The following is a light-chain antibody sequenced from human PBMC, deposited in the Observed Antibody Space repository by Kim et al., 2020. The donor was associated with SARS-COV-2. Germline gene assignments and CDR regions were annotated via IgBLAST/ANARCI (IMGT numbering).Light chain of an antibody. CDR1: SSNIGSNY. Sequence: GQRGTISWSGSSSNIGSNYVYWYQQLPGTAPKLLIYRNNQRPSGVPDRFSGSKSDTSASLAISGLRSEDEADYYCAAWDDSLSAWVFGGGTQLTVL. J-gene: IGLJ3*02. CDR2: RNN. V-gene: IGLV1-47*01. CDR3: AAWDDSLSAWV.